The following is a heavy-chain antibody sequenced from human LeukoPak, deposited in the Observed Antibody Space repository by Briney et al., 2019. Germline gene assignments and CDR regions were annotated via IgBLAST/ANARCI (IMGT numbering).Heavy chain of an antibody. CDR2: IKSKTDGGTT. Sequence: GGSLRLSCAASGFTFSNAWMSWVRQAPGKGLEWVGRIKSKTDGGTTDYAAPVKGRFTISRDDSKNTLYLQMNSLKTEDAAVYYCTTRGYSGYDFTTPLDYWGQGTLVTVSS. J-gene: IGHJ4*02. V-gene: IGHV3-15*01. CDR3: TTRGYSGYDFTTPLDY. D-gene: IGHD5-12*01. CDR1: GFTFSNAW.